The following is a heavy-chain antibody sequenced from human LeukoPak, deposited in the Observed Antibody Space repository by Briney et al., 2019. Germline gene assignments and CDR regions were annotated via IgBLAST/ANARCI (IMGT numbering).Heavy chain of an antibody. Sequence: SQTLSLTCTVSGGSISSGGYYWSWIRQHPGKGLEWIGYIYYSGSTYHNPSLKSRVTISVDTSKNQFSLKLSSVTAADTAVYYCAREGRRGFDPWGQGTLVTVSS. CDR3: AREGRRGFDP. CDR1: GGSISSGGYY. J-gene: IGHJ5*02. V-gene: IGHV4-31*03. CDR2: IYYSGST.